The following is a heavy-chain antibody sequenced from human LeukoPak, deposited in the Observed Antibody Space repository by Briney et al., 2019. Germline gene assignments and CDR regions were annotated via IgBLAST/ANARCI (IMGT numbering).Heavy chain of an antibody. D-gene: IGHD3-22*01. CDR3: ARGDNSAFDI. CDR1: GFTFSSYS. V-gene: IGHV3-23*01. J-gene: IGHJ3*02. CDR2: ISGGGFNT. Sequence: GGSLRLSCAASGFTFSSYSINWVRQAPGKGLEWVSTISGGGFNTYYADSVRGRCTISRDNSGNTLYLQMNSLRAEDTAVYYCARGDNSAFDIWGQGTMVTVSS.